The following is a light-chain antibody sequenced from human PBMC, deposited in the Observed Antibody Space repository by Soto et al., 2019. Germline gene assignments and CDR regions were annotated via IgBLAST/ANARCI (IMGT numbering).Light chain of an antibody. Sequence: DIQLTQSPSFLAASVGDRVTITCRASQGISSYLAWYQQKPGKAPKLLIYAASTLQSGVPSRSSGSGSGTEFTLTISSLQPEDFATYYCQQLNSYPTFGQGTRREIK. CDR1: QGISSY. V-gene: IGKV1-9*01. CDR2: AAS. J-gene: IGKJ5*01. CDR3: QQLNSYPT.